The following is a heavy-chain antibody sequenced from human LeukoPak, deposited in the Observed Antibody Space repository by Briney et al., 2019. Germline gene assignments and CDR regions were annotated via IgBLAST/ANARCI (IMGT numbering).Heavy chain of an antibody. Sequence: PVKVSCKASGGTFSSYAISWVRQAPGQGLEWMGRIIPVFGTANYAQKFQGRVTITTDESTSTAYMELSSLRSEDTAVYYCARTYDSSGYCEGGAFDIWGQGTMVTVSS. CDR2: IIPVFGTA. V-gene: IGHV1-69*05. CDR1: GGTFSSYA. D-gene: IGHD3-22*01. CDR3: ARTYDSSGYCEGGAFDI. J-gene: IGHJ3*02.